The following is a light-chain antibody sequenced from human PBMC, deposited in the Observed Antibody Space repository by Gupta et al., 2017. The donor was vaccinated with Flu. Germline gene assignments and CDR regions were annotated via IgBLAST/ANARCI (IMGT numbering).Light chain of an antibody. V-gene: IGKV3-20*01. J-gene: IGKJ4*01. CDR3: QQYGSSSPLT. CDR2: DAS. Sequence: TLSLSPGASATLSCRASQSVTRTYLAWYQQRPGQSPRLLIYDASTRATGIPDRFSGSGSGTDFTLTISRLESEDFGLYYCQQYGSSSPLTFGGGTKVEI. CDR1: QSVTRTY.